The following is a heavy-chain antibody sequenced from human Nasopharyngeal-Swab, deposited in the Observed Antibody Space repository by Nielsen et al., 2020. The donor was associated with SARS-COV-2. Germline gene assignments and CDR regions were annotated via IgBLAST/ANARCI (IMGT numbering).Heavy chain of an antibody. D-gene: IGHD2-8*01. CDR1: GFTFSSYG. CDR2: IWYDGSNK. CDR3: ARLVYGGMDV. V-gene: IGHV3-33*01. Sequence: GESLKISCAVSGFTFSSYGMYWVRQAPGKGLEWVAVIWYDGSNKYYADSVKGRFTISRDNSKNTLYLQMNSLRAEDTAVYYCARLVYGGMDVWGQGTTVTVSS. J-gene: IGHJ6*02.